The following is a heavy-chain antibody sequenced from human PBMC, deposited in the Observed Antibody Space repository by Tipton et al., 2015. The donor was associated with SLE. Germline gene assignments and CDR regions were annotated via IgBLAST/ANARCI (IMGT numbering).Heavy chain of an antibody. CDR3: ASGSTGTWFAP. CDR1: GGSFSGYY. V-gene: IGHV4-34*01. Sequence: TLSLTCAVYGGSFSGYYWSWIRQPPGKGLEWIGEITHSGSTNYNPSLKSRVTISVDTSKDQFSLNLSSVTAADTAVYYCASGSTGTWFAPWGQGTLVTVSS. CDR2: ITHSGST. D-gene: IGHD1-1*01. J-gene: IGHJ5*02.